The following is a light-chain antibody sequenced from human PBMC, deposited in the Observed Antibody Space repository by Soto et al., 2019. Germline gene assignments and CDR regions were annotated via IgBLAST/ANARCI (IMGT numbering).Light chain of an antibody. CDR3: QQFNSYPHRT. CDR2: DAS. V-gene: IGKV1-13*02. Sequence: AIQLTQSPSSLYASVGDRVTITCLAIQGISSALAWYQQKPGKAPKLLIYDASSLESGVPSSFSGSGSGTDFTLTISSLQPEDFATYSCQQFNSYPHRTFGQGNNLESK. CDR1: QGISSA. J-gene: IGKJ2*01.